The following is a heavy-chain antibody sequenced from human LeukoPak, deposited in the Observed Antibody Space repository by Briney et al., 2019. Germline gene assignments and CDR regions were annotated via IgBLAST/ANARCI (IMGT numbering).Heavy chain of an antibody. CDR2: MNPNSGNT. V-gene: IGHV1-8*01. CDR1: GYTFTSYD. CDR3: ARGLGSLDAFDI. D-gene: IGHD6-6*01. J-gene: IGHJ3*02. Sequence: EAPVKVSCKASGYTFTSYDINWVRQATGQGLEWMGWMNPNSGNTGYAQKFQGRVTMTRNTSISTAYMELGSLRSEDTAVYYCARGLGSLDAFDIWGQGTMVTVSS.